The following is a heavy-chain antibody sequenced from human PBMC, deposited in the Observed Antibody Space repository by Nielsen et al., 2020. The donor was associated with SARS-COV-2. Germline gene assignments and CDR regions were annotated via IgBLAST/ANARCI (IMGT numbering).Heavy chain of an antibody. CDR1: RASISSTSYY. Sequence: SETLSLTCTVSRASISSTSYYWGWIRQPPGKGLEWIGAIFNSGGADYNPSLKSRVNISVDTSKNQFSLKLNSVTAADTAVYYCADVWGYWGQGALVTVSS. J-gene: IGHJ4*02. CDR2: IFNSGGA. D-gene: IGHD3-16*01. V-gene: IGHV4-39*01. CDR3: ADVWGY.